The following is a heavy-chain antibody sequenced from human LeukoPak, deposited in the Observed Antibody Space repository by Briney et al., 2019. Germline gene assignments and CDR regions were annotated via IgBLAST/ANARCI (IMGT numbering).Heavy chain of an antibody. V-gene: IGHV3-30-3*01. CDR3: ARDWVHYDSSGYSLIDY. CDR2: ISYDGSNK. CDR1: GFTFSSYA. J-gene: IGHJ4*02. D-gene: IGHD3-22*01. Sequence: PGRSLRLSCAASGFTFSSYAMHWVRQAPGKGLEWVAVISYDGSNKYYADSVKGRFTISRDNSKNTLYLQMNSLRAEDTAVYYCARDWVHYDSSGYSLIDYWGQGTLVTVSS.